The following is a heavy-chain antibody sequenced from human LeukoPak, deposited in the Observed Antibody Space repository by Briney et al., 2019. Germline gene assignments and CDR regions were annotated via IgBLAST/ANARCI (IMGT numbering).Heavy chain of an antibody. CDR3: ATVQRGLHWYFDL. J-gene: IGHJ2*01. CDR1: GATLSTYA. D-gene: IGHD4-11*01. V-gene: IGHV3-23*01. Sequence: GGSLRLSCAASGATLSTYAMSWVRQAPGKGLEWVSTVSESGGTTYYADSVKGRFTISRDSSKNTLYLQMNSLRAEDTAVYYCATVQRGLHWYFDLWGRGTLVTVSS. CDR2: VSESGGTT.